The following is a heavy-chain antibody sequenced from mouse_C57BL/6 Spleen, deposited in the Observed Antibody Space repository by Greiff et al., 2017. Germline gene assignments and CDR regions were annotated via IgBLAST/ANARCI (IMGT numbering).Heavy chain of an antibody. J-gene: IGHJ4*01. CDR2: IRNKANNPAT. Sequence: EVMLVESGGGLVQPGGSMKLSCAASGFTFSDAWMDWVRQSPEKGLEWVAEIRNKANNPATYYAESVKGRFTISRDDSKSSVYLQMNSLRAEDTGIYYGTYGYGYAMDYWGQGTSVTVSS. CDR3: TYGYGYAMDY. D-gene: IGHD2-2*01. V-gene: IGHV6-6*01. CDR1: GFTFSDAW.